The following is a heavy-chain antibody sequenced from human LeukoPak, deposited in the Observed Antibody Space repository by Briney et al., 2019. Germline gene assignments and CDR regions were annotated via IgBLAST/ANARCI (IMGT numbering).Heavy chain of an antibody. J-gene: IGHJ5*02. Sequence: GGSLRLSCAASGFTFSSYSMNWVRQAPGKGLEWVSYISSSSSTIYYADSVKGRFTISRDNAKNSLYLQMNSLRAEDTAVYYCARDRLRHWFDPWGQGTLVTVSS. CDR2: ISSSSSTI. CDR1: GFTFSSYS. D-gene: IGHD4-17*01. V-gene: IGHV3-48*01. CDR3: ARDRLRHWFDP.